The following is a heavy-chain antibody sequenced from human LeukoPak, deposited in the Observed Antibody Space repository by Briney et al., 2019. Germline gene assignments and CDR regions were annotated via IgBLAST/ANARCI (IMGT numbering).Heavy chain of an antibody. J-gene: IGHJ4*02. CDR1: GFSFRSYW. D-gene: IGHD6-13*01. CDR2: IKQDGSEM. Sequence: GGSLRLSCTASGFSFRSYWMDWVRQAPGKGLEWVANIKQDGSEMYYVDSVKGRFTISRDNTKNSLFLHMSSLRVEDTAVYYCARLPSAAGAGTFDYWGQGALLIVSS. V-gene: IGHV3-7*01. CDR3: ARLPSAAGAGTFDY.